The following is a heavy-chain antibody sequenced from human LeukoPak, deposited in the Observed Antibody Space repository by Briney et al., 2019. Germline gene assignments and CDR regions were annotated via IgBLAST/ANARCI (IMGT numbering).Heavy chain of an antibody. V-gene: IGHV3-23*01. CDR2: ISGSGSST. D-gene: IGHD3-9*01. Sequence: GGSLRLSCADSGFTFTSYAMSWVRQAPGKGLEWVSAISGSGSSTYYADSVKGRFTISRDNSKNTLYLQMNSLRAEDTAVYYCASGLRYFDWLLEVSFDYWGQGTLVTVSS. CDR3: ASGLRYFDWLLEVSFDY. CDR1: GFTFTSYA. J-gene: IGHJ4*02.